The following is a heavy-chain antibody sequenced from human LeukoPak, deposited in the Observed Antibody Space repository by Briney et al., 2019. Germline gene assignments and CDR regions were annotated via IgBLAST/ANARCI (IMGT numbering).Heavy chain of an antibody. J-gene: IGHJ4*02. CDR1: GFTVSSNY. D-gene: IGHD6-13*01. CDR2: IYSGGST. V-gene: IGHV3-53*01. CDR3: ARDPQRGGIAAEDS. Sequence: GGSLRLSCAASGFTVSSNYMSWVRQAPGKGLEWVAVIYSGGSTYYADSVKGRFTISRDNSKNTLYLQMNRLRAEDTAVYYCARDPQRGGIAAEDSWGQGTLVTVSS.